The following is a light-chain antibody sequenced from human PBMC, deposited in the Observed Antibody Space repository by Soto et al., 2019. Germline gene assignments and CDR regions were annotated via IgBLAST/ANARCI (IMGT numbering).Light chain of an antibody. CDR2: DAS. V-gene: IGKV3-11*01. J-gene: IGKJ4*01. Sequence: EIVLTQSPATLSLSPGERGTLSCRASQSVSTYLAWYQQKPGQAPRLLIYDASNRATGIPARFSGSGSGTDFTPTISYIEPEDFAFYYCQQHSDWVTFGGGTKVEI. CDR3: QQHSDWVT. CDR1: QSVSTY.